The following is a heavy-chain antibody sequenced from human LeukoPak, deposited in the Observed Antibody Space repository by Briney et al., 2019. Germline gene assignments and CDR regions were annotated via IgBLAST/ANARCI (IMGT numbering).Heavy chain of an antibody. Sequence: GGSLRLSCAASGFIVSSNYMSWVRQAPGKGLEWVSIIYRVRSTYYPASVKRRFTISRENSKNTLYLQMNSLRAEDTAVYYCARGQGHYFDDWGQGTLVTVSS. J-gene: IGHJ4*02. CDR2: IYRVRST. V-gene: IGHV3-53*01. CDR3: ARGQGHYFDD. CDR1: GFIVSSNY.